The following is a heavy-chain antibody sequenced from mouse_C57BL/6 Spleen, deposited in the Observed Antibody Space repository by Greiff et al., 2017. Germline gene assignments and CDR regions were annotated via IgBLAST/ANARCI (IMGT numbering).Heavy chain of an antibody. J-gene: IGHJ2*01. CDR3: SRSMITTVVAKDFDY. CDR1: GYAFTNYL. V-gene: IGHV1-54*01. D-gene: IGHD1-1*01. Sequence: QVQLKESGAELVRPGTSVKVSCKASGYAFTNYLIEWVKQRPGQGLEWIGVINPGSGGTNYNEKFKGKATLTADKSSSTAYMLLSSLTSEDSAVYFCSRSMITTVVAKDFDYWGQGTTLTVSS. CDR2: INPGSGGT.